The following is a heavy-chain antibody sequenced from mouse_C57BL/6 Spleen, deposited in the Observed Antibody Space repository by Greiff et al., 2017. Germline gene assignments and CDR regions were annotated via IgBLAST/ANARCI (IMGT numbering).Heavy chain of an antibody. CDR1: GYTFTSYW. V-gene: IGHV1-52*01. D-gene: IGHD3-2*02. CDR2: IDPSDSET. CDR3: ARRAQANYFDY. Sequence: QVHVKQPGAELVRPGSSVKLSCKASGYTFTSYWMHWVKQRPIQGLEWIGNIDPSDSETHYNQKFKDKATLTVDKSSSTAYMQLSSLTSEDSAVYYCARRAQANYFDYWGQGTTLTVSS. J-gene: IGHJ2*01.